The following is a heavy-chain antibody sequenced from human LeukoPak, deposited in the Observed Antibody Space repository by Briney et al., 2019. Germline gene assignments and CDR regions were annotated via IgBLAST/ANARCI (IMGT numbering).Heavy chain of an antibody. CDR1: GYTFTSYD. V-gene: IGHV1-18*01. CDR3: ARGQDSSGYYYAYYYYMDV. CDR2: ITAYNGNT. J-gene: IGHJ6*03. D-gene: IGHD3-22*01. Sequence: ASVMVSCKASGYTFTSYDINWVRQAPGQGLEWMGWITAYNGNTKYAQKFQDRVTMTTDTSTSTAYMELSSLRSEDTAVYYCARGQDSSGYYYAYYYYMDVWGKGTTVTVSS.